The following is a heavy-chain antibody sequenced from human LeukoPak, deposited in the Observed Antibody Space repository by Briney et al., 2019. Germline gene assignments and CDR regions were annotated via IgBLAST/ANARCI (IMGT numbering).Heavy chain of an antibody. Sequence: ASVKVSCKASGYTFTGYYMHWVRQAPGQGLEWMGWINPNSGGTNYAQKFQGRVTMTRDTSISTAYMELSRLRSDDTAVYYCARDGGYSYPRGFDYWGQETLVTVSS. CDR1: GYTFTGYY. V-gene: IGHV1-2*02. CDR3: ARDGGYSYPRGFDY. D-gene: IGHD5-18*01. J-gene: IGHJ4*02. CDR2: INPNSGGT.